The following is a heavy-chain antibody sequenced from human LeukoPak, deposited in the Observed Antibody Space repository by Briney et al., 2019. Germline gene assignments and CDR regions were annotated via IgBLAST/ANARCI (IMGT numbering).Heavy chain of an antibody. Sequence: ASVKVSCKVSGSTFTVYYIHWVRQAPGQGLEWMGRISPNSGATNYAQKFQGRVTMTRDTSISTAYMELSRLTSDDSAVYYCARVVTGTGWFDPCGQGTLVTVSS. J-gene: IGHJ5*02. D-gene: IGHD1-1*01. V-gene: IGHV1-2*06. CDR1: GSTFTVYY. CDR3: ARVVTGTGWFDP. CDR2: ISPNSGAT.